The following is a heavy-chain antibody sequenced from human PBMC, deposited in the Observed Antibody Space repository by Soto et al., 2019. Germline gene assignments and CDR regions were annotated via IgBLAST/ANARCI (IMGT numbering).Heavy chain of an antibody. CDR2: IIPIFGTA. CDR3: ARDDYGYSSSWLDP. Sequence: ASVKVSCKASGGTFSSYAISWVRQAPGQGLEWMGGIIPIFGTANYAQKFQGRVTITADESTSTAYMELRSLRSDDTAVYYCARDDYGYSSSWLDPWGQGTLVTVSS. CDR1: GGTFSSYA. J-gene: IGHJ5*02. D-gene: IGHD6-13*01. V-gene: IGHV1-69*13.